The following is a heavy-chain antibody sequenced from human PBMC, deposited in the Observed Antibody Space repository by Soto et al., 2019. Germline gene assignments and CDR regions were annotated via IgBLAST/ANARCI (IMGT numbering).Heavy chain of an antibody. CDR3: ARGSIVAGTVDS. D-gene: IGHD1-7*01. Sequence: QVQLVQSGAEVKKPGASVKVACKASGYTFTSYDIKWVRQATGQGLEWMGWMNPTTGSTGFAQKFQGRVTMISNTSISAAYLVLSSLTSEDTAVYYCARGSIVAGTVDSWGQGTLVTVSS. V-gene: IGHV1-8*01. J-gene: IGHJ4*02. CDR2: MNPTTGST. CDR1: GYTFTSYD.